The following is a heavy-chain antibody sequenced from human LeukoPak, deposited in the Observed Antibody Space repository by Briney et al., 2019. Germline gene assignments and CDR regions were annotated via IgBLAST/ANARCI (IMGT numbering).Heavy chain of an antibody. J-gene: IGHJ6*02. CDR1: GFTFSSYA. CDR2: ISGSGGST. CDR3: AKENKLRYFDWLPYYYYYGMDV. Sequence: GGSLRLSCAASGFTFSSYAMSWVRQAPGKGLEWVSAISGSGGSTYYADSVKGRFTISRDNSKNTLYLQMNSLRAEDTAVCYCAKENKLRYFDWLPYYYYYGMDVWGQGTTVTVSS. V-gene: IGHV3-23*01. D-gene: IGHD3-9*01.